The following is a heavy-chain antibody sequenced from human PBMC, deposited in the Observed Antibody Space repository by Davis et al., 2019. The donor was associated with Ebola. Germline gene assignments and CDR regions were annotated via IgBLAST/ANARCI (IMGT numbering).Heavy chain of an antibody. Sequence: PGGSLRLSCAASGFTFSSYWMHWVRQAPGKGLVWVSRINSDGSSTSYADSVKGRFTISRDNAKNTLYLQMNSLRAEDTAVYYCAKDIRSRNDFAAAATGYSNWFDPWGQGTLVTVSS. D-gene: IGHD3-3*01. CDR3: AKDIRSRNDFAAAATGYSNWFDP. J-gene: IGHJ5*02. CDR1: GFTFSSYW. V-gene: IGHV3-74*01. CDR2: INSDGSST.